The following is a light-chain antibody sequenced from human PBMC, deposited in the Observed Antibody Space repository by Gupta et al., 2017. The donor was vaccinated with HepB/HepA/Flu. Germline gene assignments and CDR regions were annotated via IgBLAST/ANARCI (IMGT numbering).Light chain of an antibody. CDR2: SNK. CDR3: ATWDASLNGVV. J-gene: IGLJ2*01. V-gene: IGLV1-44*01. Sequence: QSVLTQTPSASGTPGQRVTISCSGSSSNIGTNTVNWYQQLPGTAPKLLIYSNKKRPSGVPDRFSGSESGTSASLAISGLQSDDEADYYCATWDASLNGVVFGGGTKLTVL. CDR1: SSNIGTNT.